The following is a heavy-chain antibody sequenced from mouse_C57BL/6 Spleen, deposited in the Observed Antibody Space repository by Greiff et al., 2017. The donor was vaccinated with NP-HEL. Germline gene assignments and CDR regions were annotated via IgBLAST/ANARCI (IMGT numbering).Heavy chain of an antibody. Sequence: QVQLQQPGAELVMPGASVKLSCKASGYTFTSYWMHWVKQRPGQGLEWIGEIDPSDSYTNYNQKFKGKSTLTVDKSSSTAYMQLSSLTSEDSAVYYCARRETSNYFDYWGQGTTLTVSS. V-gene: IGHV1-69*01. CDR2: IDPSDSYT. CDR3: ARRETSNYFDY. J-gene: IGHJ2*01. D-gene: IGHD2-10*02. CDR1: GYTFTSYW.